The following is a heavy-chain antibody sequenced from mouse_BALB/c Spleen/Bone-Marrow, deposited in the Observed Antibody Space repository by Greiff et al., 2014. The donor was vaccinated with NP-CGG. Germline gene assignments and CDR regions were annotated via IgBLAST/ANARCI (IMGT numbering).Heavy chain of an antibody. CDR2: IYPGNSDT. J-gene: IGHJ4*01. D-gene: IGHD1-1*01. CDR3: TRWGVYGRSFMDY. Sequence: VQLKESGTVLARPGASVKMSCKASGYTFTSYWMHWVKQRPGQGLEWIGAIYPGNSDTSYNQKFKGKAKLTAVTSTNTAYMELSSLTNEDSAVYFCTRWGVYGRSFMDYWGQGTSVTVSS. V-gene: IGHV1-5*01. CDR1: GYTFTSYW.